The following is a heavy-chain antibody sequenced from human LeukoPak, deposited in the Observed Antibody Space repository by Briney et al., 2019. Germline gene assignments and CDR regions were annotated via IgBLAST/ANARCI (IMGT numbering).Heavy chain of an antibody. V-gene: IGHV1-2*02. J-gene: IGHJ4*02. D-gene: IGHD2-21*02. CDR2: INPNSGGT. CDR3: ARGGSTDSIYSCGGNCYFLDY. Sequence: ASVKVSCKASGYTFINYYIHWVRQAPGQGLEWMGWINPNSGGTIYAQNFQGRVIMTRDTSISTAYMELSRLGSDDTAVYYCARGGSTDSIYSCGGNCYFLDYWGQGTLVTVSS. CDR1: GYTFINYY.